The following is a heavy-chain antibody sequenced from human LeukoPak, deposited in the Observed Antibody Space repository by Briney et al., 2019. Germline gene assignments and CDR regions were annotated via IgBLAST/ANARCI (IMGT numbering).Heavy chain of an antibody. Sequence: ASVKVSCKVSGYILTELSMHWVRQAPGKGREWMGGFDPEDGETIYAQKFQGRVTMTEDTSTDTAYMELRSLRSDDTAVYYCARGIAVAGTGPLDPWGQGTLVTVSS. V-gene: IGHV1-24*01. J-gene: IGHJ5*02. CDR2: FDPEDGET. D-gene: IGHD6-19*01. CDR1: GYILTELS. CDR3: ARGIAVAGTGPLDP.